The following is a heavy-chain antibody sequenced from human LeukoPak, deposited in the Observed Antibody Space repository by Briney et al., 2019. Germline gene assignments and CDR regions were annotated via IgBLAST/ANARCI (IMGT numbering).Heavy chain of an antibody. D-gene: IGHD6-19*01. V-gene: IGHV4-39*01. CDR1: GGSISSGSYY. CDR3: ARQRRSSGWYYNFDY. J-gene: IGHJ4*02. Sequence: SETLSLTCTVSGGSISSGSYYWSWIRQPPGKGLEWIGEINHSGSTNYNPSLKSRVTISVDTSKNQFSLKLSSVAAADTAVYYCARQRRSSGWYYNFDYWGQGTLVTVSS. CDR2: INHSGST.